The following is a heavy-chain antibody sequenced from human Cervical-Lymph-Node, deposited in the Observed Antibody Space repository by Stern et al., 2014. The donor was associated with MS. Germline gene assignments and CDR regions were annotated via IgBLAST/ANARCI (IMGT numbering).Heavy chain of an antibody. Sequence: ELHLVESGPEVTKPGASLKISCKGSEYNFNTHWIAWVRQMPGQGLEWMGPIDPGNSETRYNPSRQGQVSISADKAVATACLHFSSLKASDSARYFWARHGGPNWNHEAHNWFDPWGQGTLVTVSS. CDR2: IDPGNSET. V-gene: IGHV5-51*01. CDR1: EYNFNTHW. J-gene: IGHJ5*02. D-gene: IGHD1-14*01. CDR3: ARHGGPNWNHEAHNWFDP.